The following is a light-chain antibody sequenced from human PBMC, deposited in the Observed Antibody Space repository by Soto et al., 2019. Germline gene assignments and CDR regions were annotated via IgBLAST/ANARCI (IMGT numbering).Light chain of an antibody. Sequence: QSVVTQPPSVSGAPGQRVTISCTGSSSNIGADYDVNWYKQFPGRAPKLLIYGNKNRPSGVPDRFSGSKSGTSAFLDITALQDEDEADYYCQSFDARLNNVIFGGGTKLPVL. CDR1: SSNIGADYD. J-gene: IGLJ2*01. V-gene: IGLV1-40*01. CDR3: QSFDARLNNVI. CDR2: GNK.